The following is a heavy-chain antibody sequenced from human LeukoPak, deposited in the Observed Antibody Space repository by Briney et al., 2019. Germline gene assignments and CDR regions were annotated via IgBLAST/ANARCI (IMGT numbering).Heavy chain of an antibody. CDR2: IYYSGST. CDR1: GGSISSYY. D-gene: IGHD3-16*02. Sequence: SETLSLTCTVSGGSISSYYWSWIRQPPGKGLEWIGYIYYSGSTNYNPSLKSRVTISVDTSKNQFSLKLSSVTAADTAVYYCARDGGDYVWGSYRLWGQGTLVTVSS. J-gene: IGHJ4*02. V-gene: IGHV4-59*01. CDR3: ARDGGDYVWGSYRL.